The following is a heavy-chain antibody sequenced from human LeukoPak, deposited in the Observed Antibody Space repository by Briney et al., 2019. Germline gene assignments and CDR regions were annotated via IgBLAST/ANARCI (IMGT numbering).Heavy chain of an antibody. D-gene: IGHD4-11*01. V-gene: IGHV1-46*01. CDR3: ARTRRNSIYYYYYMDV. Sequence: PVASVKVSCKASGYTFTSYYIHWVRQAPGQGLEWMGIINPSGGSTSYAQKFQGRVTMSRDMSTSTVYMELSSLRSEDTAVYYCARTRRNSIYYYYYMDVWGKGTTVTVSS. CDR1: GYTFTSYY. J-gene: IGHJ6*03. CDR2: INPSGGST.